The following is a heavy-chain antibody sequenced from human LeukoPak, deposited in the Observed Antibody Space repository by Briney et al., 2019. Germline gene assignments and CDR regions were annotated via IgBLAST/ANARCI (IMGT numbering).Heavy chain of an antibody. CDR1: GGSISTYY. V-gene: IGHV4-59*08. D-gene: IGHD6-19*01. J-gene: IGHJ4*02. Sequence: SETLSLTCTVSGGSISTYYWSWIRQPPGKGLEWIGYIYYSGSTNYNPSLKSRVTISVDTSKNQFSLKLNSVTAADTAVYYCARHDGRYSSGWDFDYWSQGTLVTVSS. CDR2: IYYSGST. CDR3: ARHDGRYSSGWDFDY.